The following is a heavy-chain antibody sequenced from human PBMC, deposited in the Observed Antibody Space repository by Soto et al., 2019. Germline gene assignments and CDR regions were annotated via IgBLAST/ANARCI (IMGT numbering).Heavy chain of an antibody. CDR3: ARRKTFRGGSWYFDY. D-gene: IGHD2-15*01. V-gene: IGHV5-51*01. CDR2: IYPGDSDT. CDR1: GYSFTSYW. J-gene: IGHJ4*02. Sequence: GGSLKISCKGSGYSFTSYWIGWVRQMPGKGLEWMGIIYPGDSDTRYSPSFQGQVTISADKSISTAYLQWSSLKASDTAMYYCARRKTFRGGSWYFDYWGQGTLVTVSS.